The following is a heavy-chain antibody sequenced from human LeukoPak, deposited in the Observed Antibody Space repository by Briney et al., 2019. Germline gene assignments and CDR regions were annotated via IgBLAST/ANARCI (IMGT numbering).Heavy chain of an antibody. CDR1: GGSISSSRFY. D-gene: IGHD6-6*01. V-gene: IGHV4-39*07. CDR3: ARSGSSSHSTWYFDL. Sequence: SETLSLTCSVSGGSISSSRFYWVWIRQPPGKGLEWIGSLYYTGNTYYNPSLNSRVTISIDTSQNQFSLKLSSVTAADTAVYYCARSGSSSHSTWYFDLWGRGTLVTVSS. J-gene: IGHJ2*01. CDR2: LYYTGNT.